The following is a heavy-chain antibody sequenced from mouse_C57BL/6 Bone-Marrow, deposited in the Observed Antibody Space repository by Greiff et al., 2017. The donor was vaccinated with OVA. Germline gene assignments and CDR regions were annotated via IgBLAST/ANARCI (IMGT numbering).Heavy chain of an antibody. D-gene: IGHD1-1*01. CDR1: GYTFTSYT. V-gene: IGHV1-4*01. J-gene: IGHJ4*01. Sequence: QVQLQQSGAELARPGASVKMSCKASGYTFTSYTMHWVKQRPGQGLEWIGYINPSSGYTKYNQKFKDQATLTADKSSSTAYMQLSSLTSEDSAVDDCARWDSGSSFMDYWGQGTSVTVSS. CDR3: ARWDSGSSFMDY. CDR2: INPSSGYT.